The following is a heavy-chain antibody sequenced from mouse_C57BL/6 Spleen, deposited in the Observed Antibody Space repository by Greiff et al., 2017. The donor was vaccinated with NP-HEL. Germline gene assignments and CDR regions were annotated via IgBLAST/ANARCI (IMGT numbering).Heavy chain of an antibody. Sequence: EVQRVESGGGLVKPGGSLKLSCAASGFTFSSYAMSWVRQTPEKRLEWVATISDGGSYTYYPDNVKGRFTISKDKAKNNLYLQMSHLKSEDTAMYYCASDDYFGSSFYWYFDVWGTGTTVTVSS. D-gene: IGHD1-1*01. J-gene: IGHJ1*03. CDR1: GFTFSSYA. V-gene: IGHV5-4*01. CDR2: ISDGGSYT. CDR3: ASDDYFGSSFYWYFDV.